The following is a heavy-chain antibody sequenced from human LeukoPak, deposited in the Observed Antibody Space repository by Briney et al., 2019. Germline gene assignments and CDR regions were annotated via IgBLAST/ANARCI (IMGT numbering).Heavy chain of an antibody. J-gene: IGHJ2*01. CDR1: KFTFSDYY. D-gene: IGHD2-15*01. CDR2: ISSSGSAK. CDR3: AREAARVAASPGDFDL. Sequence: PGGSLRLSCAASKFTFSDYYMSWIRQAPGKGLEWISYISSSGSAKKYADSVKGRFTISRDNAKNSLYLQMNSLRAEDTAVYYCAREAARVAASPGDFDLWGRGTLVTVSS. V-gene: IGHV3-11*04.